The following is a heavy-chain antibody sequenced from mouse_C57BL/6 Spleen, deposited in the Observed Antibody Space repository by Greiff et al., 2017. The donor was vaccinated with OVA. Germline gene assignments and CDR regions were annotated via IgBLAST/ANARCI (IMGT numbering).Heavy chain of an antibody. D-gene: IGHD4-1*02. CDR2: IRNKANGYTT. V-gene: IGHV7-3*01. Sequence: EVQVVESGGGLVQPGGSLSLSCAASGFTFTDYYMSWVRQPPGKALEWLGFIRNKANGYTTEYSASVKGRFTISRDNSQSILYLQMNALRAEDSATYYCARSNWDSLYYFDYWGQGTTLTVSS. CDR3: ARSNWDSLYYFDY. J-gene: IGHJ2*01. CDR1: GFTFTDYY.